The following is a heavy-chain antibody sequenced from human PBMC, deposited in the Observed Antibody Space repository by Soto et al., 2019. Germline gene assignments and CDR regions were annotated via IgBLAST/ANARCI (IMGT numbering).Heavy chain of an antibody. CDR3: APSSSWGRFDP. Sequence: QVQLQESGPGLVKPSETLSLTCTVSGGSISSYYCSWIRQPPGKGLEWIGYIYYSGSTNYNPSLKRRVTTSVDTSKHPFSLKLSSVTAADTAVYHRAPSSSWGRFDPWGQGTLVTVSS. D-gene: IGHD6-13*01. CDR2: IYYSGST. J-gene: IGHJ5*02. CDR1: GGSISSYY. V-gene: IGHV4-59*08.